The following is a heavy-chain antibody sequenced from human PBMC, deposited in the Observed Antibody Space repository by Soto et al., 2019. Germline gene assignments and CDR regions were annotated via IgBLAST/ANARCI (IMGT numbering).Heavy chain of an antibody. D-gene: IGHD6-19*01. CDR2: ISSSSTI. V-gene: IGHV3-48*01. Sequence: EVQLVESGGDLVQPGGSLRLSCAASGFTFSTYSMNWVPQAPGKGLEWVSSISSSSTIYYADSVKGRFTISRDNVQNSLYLQMHSLRAEDTAVYYCARERGSGWTFDYWGQGTLVTVSS. CDR1: GFTFSTYS. J-gene: IGHJ4*02. CDR3: ARERGSGWTFDY.